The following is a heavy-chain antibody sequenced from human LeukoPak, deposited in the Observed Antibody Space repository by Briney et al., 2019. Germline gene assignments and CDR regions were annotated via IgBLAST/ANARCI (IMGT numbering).Heavy chain of an antibody. J-gene: IGHJ5*02. CDR1: GGSISSSSYY. V-gene: IGHV4-61*01. D-gene: IGHD6-13*01. Sequence: SETLSLTCTVSGGSISSSSYYWSWIRQPPGKGLEWIGYIYYSGSTNYNPSLKSRVTISVDTSKNQFSLKLSSVTAADTAVYYCARVRGAAAGKPNWFDPWGQGTLVTVSS. CDR2: IYYSGST. CDR3: ARVRGAAAGKPNWFDP.